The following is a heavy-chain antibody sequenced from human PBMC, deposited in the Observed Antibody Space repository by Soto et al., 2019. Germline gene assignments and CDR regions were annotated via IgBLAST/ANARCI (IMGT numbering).Heavy chain of an antibody. CDR2: IIPIFGTA. D-gene: IGHD1-26*01. V-gene: IGHV1-69*13. CDR3: ARGSGSYSRFDY. J-gene: IGHJ4*02. Sequence: ASVKVSCKASGGTFSSYAISWVRQAPGQGLEWMGGIIPIFGTANYAQKFQGRVTITADESTSTAYMELSSLRSEDTAVYYCARGSGSYSRFDYWGQGTLVTVSS. CDR1: GGTFSSYA.